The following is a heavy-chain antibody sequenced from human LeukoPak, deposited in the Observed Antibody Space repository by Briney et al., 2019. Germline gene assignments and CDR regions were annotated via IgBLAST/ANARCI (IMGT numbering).Heavy chain of an antibody. CDR3: ARAPMEVVVPAADDYYYGMDV. Sequence: APVKVSCKASGYTFTSYDINCVRQATGQGLEWMGWMNPNSGNTGYAQKFQGRVTMTRNTSISTAYMELSSLRSEDTAVYYCARAPMEVVVPAADDYYYGMDVWGQGTTVTVSS. D-gene: IGHD2-2*01. J-gene: IGHJ6*02. V-gene: IGHV1-8*01. CDR2: MNPNSGNT. CDR1: GYTFTSYD.